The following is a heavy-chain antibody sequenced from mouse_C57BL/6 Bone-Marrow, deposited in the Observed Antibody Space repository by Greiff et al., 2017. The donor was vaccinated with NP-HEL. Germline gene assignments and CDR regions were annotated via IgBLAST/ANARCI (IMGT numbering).Heavy chain of an antibody. CDR3: AKMGVITTVVGDWYFDV. CDR2: IWRGGST. J-gene: IGHJ1*03. CDR1: GFSLTSYG. V-gene: IGHV2-5*01. Sequence: QVQLKESGPGLVQPSQSLSITCTVSGFSLTSYGVHWVRQSPGKGLEWLGVIWRGGSTDYNAAFMSRLSITKDNSKSQVFFKMNSLQADDTAIYYGAKMGVITTVVGDWYFDVWGTGTTVTVSS. D-gene: IGHD1-1*01.